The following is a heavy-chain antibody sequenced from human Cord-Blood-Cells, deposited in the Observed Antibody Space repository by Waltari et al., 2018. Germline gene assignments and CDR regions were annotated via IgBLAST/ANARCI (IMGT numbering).Heavy chain of an antibody. V-gene: IGHV1-2*04. CDR2: INPNSGGT. J-gene: IGHJ3*02. Sequence: QVQLVQSGAAVKKPGASVKVSCKASGYTFTGYYMHWVRQAPGQGLEWMGWINPNSGGTNYAQMFQGWVTMTGDTSISTAYMELRRLRSDDTAVYYCARDVGGWGELLFAFDIWGQGTMVTVSS. CDR1: GYTFTGYY. CDR3: ARDVGGWGELLFAFDI. D-gene: IGHD1-26*01.